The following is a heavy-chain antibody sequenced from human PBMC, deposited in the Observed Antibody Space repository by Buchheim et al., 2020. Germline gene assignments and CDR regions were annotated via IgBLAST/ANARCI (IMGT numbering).Heavy chain of an antibody. CDR2: IYYSGST. CDR3: ARDLAYCGGDCYSGNWFDP. CDR1: GGSISSSSYY. D-gene: IGHD2-21*02. Sequence: QLQLQESGPGLVKPSETLSLTCTVSGGSISSSSYYWGWIRQPPGKGLAWIGSIYYSGSTYYNPSLKSRVTISVNPSTNQFSLKLSSVTAADTAVYYCARDLAYCGGDCYSGNWFDPWGQGTL. J-gene: IGHJ5*02. V-gene: IGHV4-39*01.